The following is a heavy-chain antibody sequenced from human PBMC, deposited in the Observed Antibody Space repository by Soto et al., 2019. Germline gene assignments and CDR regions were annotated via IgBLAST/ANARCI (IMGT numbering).Heavy chain of an antibody. D-gene: IGHD4-17*01. CDR2: IDPSDSYT. Sequence: PGESLKISCKGSGYSFTSYWISWVRQMPGKGLEWMGRIDPSDSYTNYSPSFQGHVTISADKSISTAYLQWSSLKASDTAMYYCARHQDDYGDYQNLYYYYGMDVWGQGTTVTVSS. CDR3: ARHQDDYGDYQNLYYYYGMDV. J-gene: IGHJ6*02. CDR1: GYSFTSYW. V-gene: IGHV5-10-1*01.